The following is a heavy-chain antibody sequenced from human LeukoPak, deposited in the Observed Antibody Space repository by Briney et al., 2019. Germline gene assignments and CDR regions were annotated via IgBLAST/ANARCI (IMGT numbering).Heavy chain of an antibody. V-gene: IGHV4-38-2*02. CDR2: INHSGST. CDR1: GYSISSGYY. J-gene: IGHJ4*02. CDR3: ARGRTPGYYGSGSYYTN. Sequence: SETLSLTCTVSGYSISSGYYWGWIRQPPGKGLEWIGEINHSGSTNYNPSLKSRVTISVDTSKNQFSLKLSSVTAADTAVYYCARGRTPGYYGSGSYYTNWGQGTLVTVSS. D-gene: IGHD3-10*01.